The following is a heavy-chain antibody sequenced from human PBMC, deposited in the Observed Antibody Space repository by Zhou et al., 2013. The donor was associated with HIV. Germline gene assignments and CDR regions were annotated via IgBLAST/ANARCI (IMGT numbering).Heavy chain of an antibody. V-gene: IGHV1-69*04. D-gene: IGHD1-1*01. CDR3: ARAMGYNLLAVVDAFDI. Sequence: QVQLVQSGAEVKKPGSSVKVSCKASGGTFSSYAISWVRQAPGQGLEWMGRIIPILGIANYAQKFQGRVTITADKSTSTAYMELSSLRSEDTAVYYCARAMGYNLLAVVDAFDIWGQGDNGSPVSS. CDR1: GGTFSSYA. J-gene: IGHJ3*02. CDR2: IIPILGIA.